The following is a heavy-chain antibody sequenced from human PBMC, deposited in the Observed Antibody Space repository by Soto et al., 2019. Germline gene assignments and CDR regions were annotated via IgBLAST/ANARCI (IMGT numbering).Heavy chain of an antibody. D-gene: IGHD2-2*01. CDR2: ISGDGDST. Sequence: GGSLRLSCAASGFTFSSYGMSWVRQAPGKGLEWVSAISGDGDSTYYADSVKGRFTISRDNSKNMLYLQMNSLRAEDTAAYYCAKRLYCSSSTCYVFDIWGQGTVVIVSS. J-gene: IGHJ3*02. CDR1: GFTFSSYG. V-gene: IGHV3-23*01. CDR3: AKRLYCSSSTCYVFDI.